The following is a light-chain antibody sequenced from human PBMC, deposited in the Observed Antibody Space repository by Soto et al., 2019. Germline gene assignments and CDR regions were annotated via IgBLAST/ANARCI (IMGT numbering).Light chain of an antibody. J-gene: IGLJ1*01. Sequence: QSVLPQPPSVSGAPGQRVTISCTGSSSNIGAGYDVHWYQQLPGTAPKLLVYTNSNRPSGVPDRFSGSKSGTSASLAITGLQAEDEADYYCQSYDSSLSGFVFGTGTKLTVL. CDR2: TNS. V-gene: IGLV1-40*01. CDR3: QSYDSSLSGFV. CDR1: SSNIGAGYD.